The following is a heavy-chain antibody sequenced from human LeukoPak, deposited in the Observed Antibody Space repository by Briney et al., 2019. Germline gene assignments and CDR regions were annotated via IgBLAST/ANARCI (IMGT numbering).Heavy chain of an antibody. J-gene: IGHJ5*02. CDR3: GAEDIVVVPAAANWFDP. D-gene: IGHD2-2*01. Sequence: PGGSLRLSCAASGFTFSSYAMSWVRQAPGKGLEWVSAISGSGGSTYYADSVKGRFTISRDNSKNTLYLQMNSLRAEDTAVYYCGAEDIVVVPAAANWFDPWGQGTLVTVSS. CDR2: ISGSGGST. V-gene: IGHV3-23*01. CDR1: GFTFSSYA.